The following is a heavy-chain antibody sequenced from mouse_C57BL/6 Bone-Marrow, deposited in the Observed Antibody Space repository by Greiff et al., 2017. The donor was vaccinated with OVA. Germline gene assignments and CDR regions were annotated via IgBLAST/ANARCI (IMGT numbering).Heavy chain of an antibody. CDR2: IDPETGGT. CDR3: TRGYGNYLFAY. V-gene: IGHV1-15*01. D-gene: IGHD2-10*02. J-gene: IGHJ3*01. Sequence: QVQLKESGAELVRPGASVTLSCKASGYTFTDYEMHWVKQTPVHGLEWIGAIDPETGGTAYNQKFKGKAILTADKSSSTAYMELRSLTSEDSAVYYGTRGYGNYLFAYWGQGTLVTVSA. CDR1: GYTFTDYE.